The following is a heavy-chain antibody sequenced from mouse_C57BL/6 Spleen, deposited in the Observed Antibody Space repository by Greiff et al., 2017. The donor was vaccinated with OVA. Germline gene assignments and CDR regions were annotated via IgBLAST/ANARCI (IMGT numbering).Heavy chain of an antibody. Sequence: VQLQQSGPELVKPGASVKISCKASGYAFSSSWMNWVKQRPGKGLEWIGRIYPGDGDTNYNGKFKGKATLTADKSSSTAYMQLSSLTSEDSAVYFCAREGIYYGNYDWYFDVWGTGTTVTVSS. CDR1: GYAFSSSW. D-gene: IGHD2-1*01. J-gene: IGHJ1*03. CDR3: AREGIYYGNYDWYFDV. V-gene: IGHV1-82*01. CDR2: IYPGDGDT.